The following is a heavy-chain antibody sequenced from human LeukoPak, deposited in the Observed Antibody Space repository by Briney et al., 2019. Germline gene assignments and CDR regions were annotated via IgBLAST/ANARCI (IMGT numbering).Heavy chain of an antibody. CDR2: IYTSGST. D-gene: IGHD1-26*01. J-gene: IGHJ4*02. V-gene: IGHV4-61*02. CDR3: ARQSYWGVVDY. Sequence: SQTLSLTCTVSGGSISSGSYYWSWIRQPVGKGLEWIGRIYTSGSTNYNPSLKSRVTISVDTSKNQFSQKLSSVTAADTAVYYCARQSYWGVVDYWGQGTLVTVSS. CDR1: GGSISSGSYY.